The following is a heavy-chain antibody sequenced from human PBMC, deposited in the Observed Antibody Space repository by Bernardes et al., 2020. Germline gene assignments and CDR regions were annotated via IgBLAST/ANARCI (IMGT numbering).Heavy chain of an antibody. CDR2: VFYSGDT. CDR3: VRRQQLVRSHWYFDL. Sequence: SEPLSLTCTVSGGSVSSYYWSWIRQPPGKELEWIGYVFYSGDTHYNPSLERRVTMSVDTSKNQFSLKLNSVTAADTAVYYCVRRQQLVRSHWYFDLWGRGTLVTVS. J-gene: IGHJ2*01. CDR1: GGSVSSYY. V-gene: IGHV4-59*02. D-gene: IGHD6-13*01.